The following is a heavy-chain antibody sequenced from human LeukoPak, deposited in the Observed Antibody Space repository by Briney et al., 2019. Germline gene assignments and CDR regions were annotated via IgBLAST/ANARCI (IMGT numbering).Heavy chain of an antibody. D-gene: IGHD2-2*01. CDR1: GGSFSGYY. Sequence: PSETLSLTCAVYGGSFSGYYWSWIRQPPGKGLEWIGEIDHSGSTNYNPSLKSRVTISVDTSKNQFSLKLSSVTAADTAVYYCARSIVVVPAASYRTLAPPLGYYYMDVWGKGTTVTVSS. V-gene: IGHV4-34*01. CDR3: ARSIVVVPAASYRTLAPPLGYYYMDV. J-gene: IGHJ6*03. CDR2: IDHSGST.